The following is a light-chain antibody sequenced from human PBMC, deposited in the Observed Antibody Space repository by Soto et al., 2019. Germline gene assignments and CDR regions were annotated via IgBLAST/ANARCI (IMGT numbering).Light chain of an antibody. V-gene: IGKV1-5*01. CDR1: QSLSGR. CDR3: QQYNYYST. CDR2: DVS. Sequence: DIQMTQSPSTLSSSVGDRVTITCRASQSLSGRLAWYQQRPGQAPKLLIYDVSTLESGVPSRFSGTGTRSGTEFSRSSNDLQPDYFATYYVQQYNYYSTFFPGTKVEVK. J-gene: IGKJ1*01.